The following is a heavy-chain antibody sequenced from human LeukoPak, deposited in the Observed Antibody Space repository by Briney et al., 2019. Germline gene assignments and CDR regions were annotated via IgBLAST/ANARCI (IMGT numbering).Heavy chain of an antibody. J-gene: IGHJ5*02. V-gene: IGHV1-2*02. CDR3: ARELYSSSWEGRENWFDP. D-gene: IGHD6-13*01. Sequence: ASVKVSCKASGYTFTGYYMHWVRQAPGQGLEWMGWINPNSGGTNYAQKFQGRVTMTRDTSISTAYMELSRLRSDDTAVYYCARELYSSSWEGRENWFDPWGQGTLVTVSP. CDR2: INPNSGGT. CDR1: GYTFTGYY.